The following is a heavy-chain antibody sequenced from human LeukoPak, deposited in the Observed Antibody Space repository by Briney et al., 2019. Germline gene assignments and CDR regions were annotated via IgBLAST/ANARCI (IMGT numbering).Heavy chain of an antibody. V-gene: IGHV3-21*01. D-gene: IGHD2-15*01. CDR2: ISSSSSYI. J-gene: IGHJ4*02. Sequence: GGSLRLSCAASGFTFSSYSMNWVRQAPGKGLEWVSYISSSSSYIYYADSVKGRFTISRDNAKDSLYLQMNSLRAEDTAVYYCARDLTYCSGGSCYSGGFDYWGQGTLVTVSS. CDR1: GFTFSSYS. CDR3: ARDLTYCSGGSCYSGGFDY.